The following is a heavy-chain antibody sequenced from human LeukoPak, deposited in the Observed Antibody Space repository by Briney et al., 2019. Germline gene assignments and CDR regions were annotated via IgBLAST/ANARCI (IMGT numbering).Heavy chain of an antibody. CDR2: IYTSGST. CDR3: ARDHPLYSSSWYGGYYYYYGMDV. D-gene: IGHD6-13*01. Sequence: SSETLSLTCTVSGGSISSYYRSWIRQPAGKGLEWIGRIYTSGSTNYNPSLKSRVTMSVDTSKNQFSLKLSSVTAADTAVYYCARDHPLYSSSWYGGYYYYYGMDVWGQGTLVTVSS. V-gene: IGHV4-4*07. CDR1: GGSISSYY. J-gene: IGHJ6*02.